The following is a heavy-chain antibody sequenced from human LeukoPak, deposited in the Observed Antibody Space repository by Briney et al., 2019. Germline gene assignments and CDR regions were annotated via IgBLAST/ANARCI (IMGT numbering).Heavy chain of an antibody. CDR1: GFIFSSYA. V-gene: IGHV3-30*01. CDR2: MSSDGGNN. Sequence: GGSLRLSCAASGFIFSSYAMHWARQAPGKGLEWVAVMSSDGGNNLYADSVNGRITISRDNSKNMVFLQMNSLRHEDTAVYYCSRGMSYYGPGNYRYMDLWGKGTTVTVSS. D-gene: IGHD3-10*01. CDR3: SRGMSYYGPGNYRYMDL. J-gene: IGHJ6*03.